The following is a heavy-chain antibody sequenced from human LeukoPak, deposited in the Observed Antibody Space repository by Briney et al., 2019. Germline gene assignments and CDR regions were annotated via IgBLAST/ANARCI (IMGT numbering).Heavy chain of an antibody. J-gene: IGHJ4*02. V-gene: IGHV4-59*01. CDR3: ARDLCSGRYYFDY. Sequence: SETLSLTCTVSGGSISNYYWSWIRQPPGKGLEWIGYIYYSGSTNYNPSLKSRVTILVGTSKNQFSLKLSSVTAADTAVYYCARDLCSGRYYFDYWGQGTLVTVSS. D-gene: IGHD6-19*01. CDR2: IYYSGST. CDR1: GGSISNYY.